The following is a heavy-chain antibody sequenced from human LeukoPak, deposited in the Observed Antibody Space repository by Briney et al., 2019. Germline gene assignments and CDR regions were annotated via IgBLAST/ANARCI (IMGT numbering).Heavy chain of an antibody. D-gene: IGHD3-3*01. CDR1: GYTFTKYF. Sequence: GASVKVSCKASGYTFTKYFIHWVHQAPGKGLEWMGRVDPEDGEIVYAAMFQGRVAITADTSTDTAYMEMTSLTSEDTAVYYCATIVWSGYYRVDYWGQGTLVTVSS. CDR3: ATIVWSGYYRVDY. V-gene: IGHV1-69-2*01. J-gene: IGHJ4*02. CDR2: VDPEDGEI.